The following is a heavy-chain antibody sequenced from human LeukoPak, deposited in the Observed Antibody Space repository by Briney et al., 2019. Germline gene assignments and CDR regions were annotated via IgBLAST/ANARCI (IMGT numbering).Heavy chain of an antibody. J-gene: IGHJ4*02. CDR1: GFTFSSYW. CDR2: IRRVGSST. D-gene: IGHD4-11*01. Sequence: GGSLRLSCAASGFTFSSYWMHWVRQAPGKGLVWVSRIRRVGSSTNYADSVKGRFTISRDNTKNTLYLQMNSLRADDTAVYYCARDDYNRHWGQGTLVTVSS. CDR3: ARDDYNRH. V-gene: IGHV3-74*01.